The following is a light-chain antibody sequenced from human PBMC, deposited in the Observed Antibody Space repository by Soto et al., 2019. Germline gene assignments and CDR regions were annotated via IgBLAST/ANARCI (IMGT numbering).Light chain of an antibody. V-gene: IGLV2-14*01. CDR3: SSYTTSSSYV. CDR1: SSDVGGYIF. Sequence: QSVLTQPASVSGSPGQSITISCTGTSSDVGGYIFVSWYQQHPGKAPRLMISEVSNRPSGVSNRFSGSKSGNTASLTISGLQAEDEADYYCSSYTTSSSYVFGTGTKVTVL. CDR2: EVS. J-gene: IGLJ1*01.